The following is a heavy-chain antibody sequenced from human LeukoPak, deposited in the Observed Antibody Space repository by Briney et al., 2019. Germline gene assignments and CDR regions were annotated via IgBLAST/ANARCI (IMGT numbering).Heavy chain of an antibody. J-gene: IGHJ4*02. D-gene: IGHD6-6*01. CDR2: ITSSSAYT. CDR3: ATEYSGYFDY. Sequence: GRSLRLSCAASGFTFSTYTMNWVRQAPGKGLEWVSSITSSSAYTYYADSLKGRFTISRDNAKNSLNLQMDSLRADDTAVYYCATEYSGYFDYWGQGTLVTVSS. V-gene: IGHV3-21*01. CDR1: GFTFSTYT.